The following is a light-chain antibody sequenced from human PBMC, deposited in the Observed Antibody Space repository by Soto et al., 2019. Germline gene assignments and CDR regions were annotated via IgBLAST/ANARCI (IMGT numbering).Light chain of an antibody. Sequence: DIVMTQSPLSLPVTPGEPASISCRSSQSLLHSNGYNYLDWYLQKPGQSPQLLIYLGSNRASGVPDRFSGSGSGTDVTLKISRVEDADVGVYYCMQALQTSVTFGQGKRLEIK. CDR3: MQALQTSVT. CDR2: LGS. V-gene: IGKV2-28*01. J-gene: IGKJ5*01. CDR1: QSLLHSNGYNY.